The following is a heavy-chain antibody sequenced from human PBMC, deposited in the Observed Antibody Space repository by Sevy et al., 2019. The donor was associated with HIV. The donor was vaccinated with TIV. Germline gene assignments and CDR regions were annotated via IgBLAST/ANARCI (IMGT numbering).Heavy chain of an antibody. CDR1: GGSFSGYY. D-gene: IGHD2-15*01. CDR2: INHSGST. J-gene: IGHJ5*02. CDR3: ARGQVVVVAATPFDSRGNWFDP. V-gene: IGHV4-34*01. Sequence: SDTLSLTCAVYGGSFSGYYWSWIRQPPGKGLEWIGEINHSGSTNYNPSLKSRVTISVDTSKNQFSLKLSSVTAADTAVYYCARGQVVVVAATPFDSRGNWFDPWGQGTLVTVSS.